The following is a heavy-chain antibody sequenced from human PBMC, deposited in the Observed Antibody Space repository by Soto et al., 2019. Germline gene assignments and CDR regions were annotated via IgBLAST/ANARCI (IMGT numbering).Heavy chain of an antibody. CDR2: ISSSSSTI. CDR1: GFTFSSYS. V-gene: IGHV3-48*02. J-gene: IGHJ4*02. D-gene: IGHD3-22*01. Sequence: PGGSLRLSCAASGFTFSSYSMNWVRQAPGKGLEWVSYISSSSSTIYYADSVKGRFTISRDNAKNSLYLQMNSLRDEDTAVYYCARMYYYDSSGYYQIMSYYFDSWGQGTLVTVSS. CDR3: ARMYYYDSSGYYQIMSYYFDS.